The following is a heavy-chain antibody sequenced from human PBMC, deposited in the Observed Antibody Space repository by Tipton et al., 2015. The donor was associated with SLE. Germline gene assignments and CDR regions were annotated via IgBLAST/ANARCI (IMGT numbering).Heavy chain of an antibody. CDR2: INPSFGTT. J-gene: IGHJ4*02. CDR3: AREPAGSSLDY. Sequence: QSGAEVKKPGSSVKVSCMTSAITFSSYAITWVRQAPGQGLEWMGRINPSFGTTNYAQKFQGRVTITADASTSTAYMEMSSLRSEDTAVYYCAREPAGSSLDYWGQGTLVTVSP. D-gene: IGHD6-13*01. V-gene: IGHV1-69*13. CDR1: AITFSSYA.